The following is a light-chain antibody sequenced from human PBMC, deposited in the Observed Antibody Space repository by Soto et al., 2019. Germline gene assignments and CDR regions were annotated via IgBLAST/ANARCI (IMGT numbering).Light chain of an antibody. CDR3: QQYNSAPIT. CDR2: DAS. Sequence: DIQMTQSPSTLSASVGDRVTITCRASQNINSWLAWYQQKPGKAPNLLIYDASTLKSGVPSRFSGSGSGTDFTLTISSLQPEDVAAYYCQQYNSAPITFGGGTKVDIK. CDR1: QNINSW. V-gene: IGKV1-5*01. J-gene: IGKJ4*01.